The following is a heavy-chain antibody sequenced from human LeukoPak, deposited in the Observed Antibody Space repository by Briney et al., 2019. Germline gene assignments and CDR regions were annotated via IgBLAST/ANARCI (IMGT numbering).Heavy chain of an antibody. Sequence: GGSLRLSCAASGFTFSSYWMHWVRQAPGKGLVWVSRINSDGTNTTYADFVKGRFTISRDNSKNTLYLQMNSLRAEDTAVYYCAKSVVVADLYYYYGMDVWGQGTTVTVSS. V-gene: IGHV3-74*01. D-gene: IGHD2-15*01. CDR2: INSDGTNT. CDR1: GFTFSSYW. J-gene: IGHJ6*02. CDR3: AKSVVVADLYYYYGMDV.